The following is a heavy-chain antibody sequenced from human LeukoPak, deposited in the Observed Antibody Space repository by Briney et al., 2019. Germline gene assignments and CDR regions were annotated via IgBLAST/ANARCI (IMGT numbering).Heavy chain of an antibody. D-gene: IGHD3-22*01. CDR2: IIPIFGTA. J-gene: IGHJ4*02. CDR3: ARVLNYYDSSGYYD. CDR1: GGTFSSYA. V-gene: IGHV1-69*05. Sequence: SVKVSCKASGGTFSSYAISWVRQAPGQGLEWMGGIIPIFGTANYAQKFQGRATITTDEYTSTAYMELSSLRSEDTAVYYCARVLNYYDSSGYYDWGQGTLVTVSS.